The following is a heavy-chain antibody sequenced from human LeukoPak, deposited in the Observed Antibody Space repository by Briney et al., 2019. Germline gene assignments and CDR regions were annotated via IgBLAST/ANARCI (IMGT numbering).Heavy chain of an antibody. CDR2: ISYDGSNK. D-gene: IGHD3-3*01. CDR3: ANGVVIGSRADRYFDY. Sequence: GGSLRLSCAASGFTFSSYVMHWVRQAPGKGLEWVAVISYDGSNKYYADSVKGRFTISRDNSKNTLYLQMNSLRAEDTAVYYCANGVVIGSRADRYFDYWGQGTLVTVSS. V-gene: IGHV3-30*18. CDR1: GFTFSSYV. J-gene: IGHJ4*02.